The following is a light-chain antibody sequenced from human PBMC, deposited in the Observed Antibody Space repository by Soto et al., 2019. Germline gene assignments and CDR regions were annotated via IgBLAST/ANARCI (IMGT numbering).Light chain of an antibody. J-gene: IGLJ3*02. CDR2: GDD. CDR1: SSNIGSHT. V-gene: IGLV1-44*01. Sequence: QSVLTQPPSTSGTPGQRVAISCSGTSSNIGSHTVNWYQHLPGTATKLLIYGDDQRPSGVPDRFSGSKSGTSASLAISGLQPEDEVDYYCASWDDRLNGPVFGGGTQLTVL. CDR3: ASWDDRLNGPV.